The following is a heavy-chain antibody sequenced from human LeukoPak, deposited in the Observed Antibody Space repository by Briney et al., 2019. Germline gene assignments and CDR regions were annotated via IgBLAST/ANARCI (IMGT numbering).Heavy chain of an antibody. CDR1: GFTFSSYA. D-gene: IGHD1-26*01. Sequence: PGGSLRLSCAASGFTFSSYAIHWVRQAPGKGLEWVAVISYDGSNKYYADSVKGRFTISRDNSKNTLYLQMNSLRAEDTAVYYCALGEPRSPFDYWGQGTLVTVSS. V-gene: IGHV3-30-3*01. CDR3: ALGEPRSPFDY. J-gene: IGHJ4*02. CDR2: ISYDGSNK.